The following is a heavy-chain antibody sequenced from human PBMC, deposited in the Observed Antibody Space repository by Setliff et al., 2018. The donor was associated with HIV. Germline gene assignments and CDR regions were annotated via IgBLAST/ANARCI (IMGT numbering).Heavy chain of an antibody. Sequence: ASVKVSCKTSGYTFTGYYMHWVRQAPGQGLEWMGWINPNSGGTTYAQKFQGRVTMTRDTSISTAYMEVSRLRSDDTAVYYCARDHCSSSGCYECPYYRMDVWGQGTTVTVSS. CDR2: INPNSGGT. J-gene: IGHJ6*02. V-gene: IGHV1-2*02. D-gene: IGHD2-2*01. CDR3: ARDHCSSSGCYECPYYRMDV. CDR1: GYTFTGYY.